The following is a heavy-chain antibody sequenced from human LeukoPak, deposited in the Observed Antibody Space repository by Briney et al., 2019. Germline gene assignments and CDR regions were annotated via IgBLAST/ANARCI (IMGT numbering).Heavy chain of an antibody. J-gene: IGHJ4*02. CDR3: ARRGGRYYYGSGSYELYYFDY. D-gene: IGHD3-10*01. V-gene: IGHV3-30*04. Sequence: GGSLRLSCAASGFTFSSYAMHWVRQAPGKGLEWGAVISYDGSNKYYADSVKGRFTISRDNSKNTLYLQMNSLRAEDTAVYYCARRGGRYYYGSGSYELYYFDYWGQGTLVTVSS. CDR1: GFTFSSYA. CDR2: ISYDGSNK.